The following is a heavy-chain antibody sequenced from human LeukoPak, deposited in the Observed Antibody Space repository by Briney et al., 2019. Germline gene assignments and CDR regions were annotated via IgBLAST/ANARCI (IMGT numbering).Heavy chain of an antibody. Sequence: SETLSLTCTVSGGSISSYYWTWIRQPAGKGLEWIGRISTSGSTNYNPSLKSRVTISVDKSKNQFSLKLSSVTAADTAVYYCARDLPPYERFGTQAFDIWGQGTMVTVSS. J-gene: IGHJ3*02. D-gene: IGHD3-16*01. CDR2: ISTSGST. CDR1: GGSISSYY. V-gene: IGHV4-4*07. CDR3: ARDLPPYERFGTQAFDI.